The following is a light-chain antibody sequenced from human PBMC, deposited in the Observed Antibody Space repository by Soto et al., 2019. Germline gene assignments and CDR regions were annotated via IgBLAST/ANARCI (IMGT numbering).Light chain of an antibody. J-gene: IGKJ1*01. CDR1: QNIETG. V-gene: IGKV1-5*01. CDR3: QHYYSYSGT. Sequence: DLQMSQSPSTLSASVGDRLTITCRASQNIETGLAWYQQKPGRAPNLLIYDASILESGISSRFSGSGSGTEFTLTISRLQPDDFATYYCQHYYSYSGTFGQGTKVEVK. CDR2: DAS.